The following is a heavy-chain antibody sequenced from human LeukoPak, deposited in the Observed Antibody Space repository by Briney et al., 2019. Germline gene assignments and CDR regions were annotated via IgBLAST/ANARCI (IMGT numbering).Heavy chain of an antibody. CDR2: ISSSSSYI. D-gene: IGHD5/OR15-5a*01. CDR1: GFTFSSYS. J-gene: IGHJ5*02. CDR3: ARSVDDNWFDP. Sequence: SGGSLRLSCAASGFTFSSYSMNWVRQAPGKGLEWVSSISSSSSYIYYADSVKGRFTISRDNAKNSLYLQMNSLRAEDTAVYYCARSVDDNWFDPWGQGTLVTVSS. V-gene: IGHV3-21*01.